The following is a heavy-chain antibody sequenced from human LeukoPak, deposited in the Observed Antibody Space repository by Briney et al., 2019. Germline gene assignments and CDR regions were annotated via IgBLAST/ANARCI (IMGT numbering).Heavy chain of an antibody. V-gene: IGHV4-34*01. CDR3: AREGGGSSSWYNYFDY. J-gene: IGHJ4*02. Sequence: SETLSLTCAVYGGSFSGYYWSWIRQPPGKGLEWIGEIHHSGSTNYNPSLKSRVTISVDTSKNQFSLKLSSVTAADTAVYYCAREGGGSSSWYNYFDYWGQGTLVTVSS. CDR2: IHHSGST. CDR1: GGSFSGYY. D-gene: IGHD6-13*01.